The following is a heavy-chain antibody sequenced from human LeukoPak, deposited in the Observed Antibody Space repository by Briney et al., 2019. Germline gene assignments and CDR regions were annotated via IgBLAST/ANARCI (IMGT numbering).Heavy chain of an antibody. CDR2: INHSGST. J-gene: IGHJ5*02. Sequence: SETLSLTCAVYGGSFSGHYWSWIRQPPGKGLEWIGEINHSGSTNYNPSLKSRVTISVDTSKNQFSLKLSSVTAADTAVYYCARGVYNCSSTSCYSKDTYNWFDPWGQGTLVTVSS. CDR3: ARGVYNCSSTSCYSKDTYNWFDP. V-gene: IGHV4-34*01. D-gene: IGHD2-2*02. CDR1: GGSFSGHY.